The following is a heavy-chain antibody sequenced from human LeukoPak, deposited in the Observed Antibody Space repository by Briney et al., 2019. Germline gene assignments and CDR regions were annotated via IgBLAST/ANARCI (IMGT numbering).Heavy chain of an antibody. Sequence: PGGSLRLSCAASGFTFSSYGMHWVRPAPGKGLEWVAFIRYDGSNKYYADSVKGRFTISRDNSKNTLYLQMNSLRAEDTAVYYCAKEGPAVVPAAMAIDYWGQGTLVTVSS. CDR1: GFTFSSYG. J-gene: IGHJ4*02. CDR3: AKEGPAVVPAAMAIDY. V-gene: IGHV3-30*02. CDR2: IRYDGSNK. D-gene: IGHD2-2*01.